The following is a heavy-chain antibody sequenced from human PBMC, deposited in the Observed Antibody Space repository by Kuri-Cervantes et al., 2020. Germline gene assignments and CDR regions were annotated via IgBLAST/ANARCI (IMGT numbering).Heavy chain of an antibody. CDR1: GGSFSGYY. J-gene: IGHJ4*02. V-gene: IGHV4-34*09. CDR2: INHSGST. Sequence: SETLSLTCAVYGGSFSGYYWSWIRQPPGKGLEWIGEINHSGSTYYNPSLKSRVTISVDTSKNQFSLKLSSVTAADTAVYYCARDPGYAHFDYWGQGTLVTVSS. CDR3: ARDPGYAHFDY. D-gene: IGHD2-2*01.